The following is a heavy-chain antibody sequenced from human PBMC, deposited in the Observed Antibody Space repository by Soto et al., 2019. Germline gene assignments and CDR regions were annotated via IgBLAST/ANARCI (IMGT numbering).Heavy chain of an antibody. D-gene: IGHD5-18*01. CDR2: IIPIFGTA. V-gene: IGHV1-69*13. CDR3: ARDLRITAMVTGLLLAFAY. J-gene: IGHJ4*02. Sequence: ASVQVSCKASGGTFSSYAISWVRQAPGQGLEWMGGIIPIFGTANYAQKFQGRVTITADESTSTAYMELSSLRSEDTAVYYCARDLRITAMVTGLLLAFAYWGQGNQVTV. CDR1: GGTFSSYA.